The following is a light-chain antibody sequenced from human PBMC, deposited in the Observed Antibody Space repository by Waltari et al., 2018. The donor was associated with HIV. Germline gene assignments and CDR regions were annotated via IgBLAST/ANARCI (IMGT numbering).Light chain of an antibody. Sequence: QSALTQPASVSGSPGQSITISCTGTSSDVGGYNHVSWYQQHPGTAPKLMIFGVSNRPSGFSNRFSGSKSDNTASLTISGLQAEDEADYYCSSYTRSSTLGVFGTGTKVTVL. CDR1: SSDVGGYNH. V-gene: IGLV2-14*03. CDR2: GVS. J-gene: IGLJ1*01. CDR3: SSYTRSSTLGV.